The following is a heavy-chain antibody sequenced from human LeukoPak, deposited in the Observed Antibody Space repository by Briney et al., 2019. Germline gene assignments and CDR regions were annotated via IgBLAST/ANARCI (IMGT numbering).Heavy chain of an antibody. J-gene: IGHJ4*02. CDR2: IWNAGSDK. Sequence: GGSLRLSCAASGFTFSSYGMNWVRQAPGKGLEWVAVIWNAGSDKYYADSVKGRFTISRDNSKNTLYLQMNSLRAEDTAVYYCAKDQYYYDSSGYLNYWGQGTLVTVSS. CDR3: AKDQYYYDSSGYLNY. CDR1: GFTFSSYG. V-gene: IGHV3-33*03. D-gene: IGHD3-22*01.